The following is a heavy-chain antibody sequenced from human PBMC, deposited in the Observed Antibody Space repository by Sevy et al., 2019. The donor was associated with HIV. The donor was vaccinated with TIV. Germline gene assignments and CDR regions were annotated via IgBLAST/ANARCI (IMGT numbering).Heavy chain of an antibody. J-gene: IGHJ3*02. CDR1: GFTFSSYG. Sequence: GGSLRLSCAASGFTFSSYGMSWVRQAPGKGLEWVANIKQEGSEKYYVDSVKGRFTISRDNAKNSLYLQMNSLRAEDTAVYYCARDCSSTSFLDAFDIWGQGTMVTVSS. D-gene: IGHD2-2*01. CDR2: IKQEGSEK. CDR3: ARDCSSTSFLDAFDI. V-gene: IGHV3-7*01.